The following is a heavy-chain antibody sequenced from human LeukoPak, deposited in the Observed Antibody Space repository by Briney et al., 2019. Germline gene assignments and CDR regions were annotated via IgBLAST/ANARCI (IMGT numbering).Heavy chain of an antibody. Sequence: PSETLSLTCTVSGGSISSSSYYWGRIRQPPGKGLEWIGSIYYSGSTYYNPSLKSRVAISVDTSKNQFSLKLSSVTAADTAVYYCARQSPYYYGSGSYYPSRPYYMDVWGKGTTVTISS. CDR1: GGSISSSSYY. CDR2: IYYSGST. D-gene: IGHD3-10*01. J-gene: IGHJ6*03. V-gene: IGHV4-39*01. CDR3: ARQSPYYYGSGSYYPSRPYYMDV.